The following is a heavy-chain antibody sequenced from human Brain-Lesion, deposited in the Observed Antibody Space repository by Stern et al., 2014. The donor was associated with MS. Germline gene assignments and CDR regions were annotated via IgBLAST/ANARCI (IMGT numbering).Heavy chain of an antibody. Sequence: EVQLVESGGGLVQPGGSLRLSCAASGFTFSHSWMHWVRQAPGKGLVWVSRINRDGSTTTYADSVKGRFTISRDNAKNTLYLQMSSLRAEDTAVYYCTILSGPYDHWGQGTLVTVSS. CDR1: GFTFSHSW. V-gene: IGHV3-74*02. CDR2: INRDGSTT. D-gene: IGHD3-10*01. J-gene: IGHJ4*02. CDR3: TILSGPYDH.